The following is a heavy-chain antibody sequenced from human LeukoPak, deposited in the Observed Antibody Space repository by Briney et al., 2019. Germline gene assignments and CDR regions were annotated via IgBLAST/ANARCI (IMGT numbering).Heavy chain of an antibody. Sequence: GGSLRLSCAASGFTYSSYSMNWVRQAPGKGLEWVSSISSSSSYIYYADSVKGRFTISRDNAKNSLYLQMNSLRAEDTAVYYCARDPLGAFDIWGQGTMVTVSS. V-gene: IGHV3-21*01. CDR3: ARDPLGAFDI. D-gene: IGHD7-27*01. CDR2: ISSSSSYI. CDR1: GFTYSSYS. J-gene: IGHJ3*02.